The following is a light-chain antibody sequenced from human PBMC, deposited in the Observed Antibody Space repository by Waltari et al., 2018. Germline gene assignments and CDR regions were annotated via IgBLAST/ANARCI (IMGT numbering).Light chain of an antibody. CDR1: RSNIGAGFD. CDR2: GTT. J-gene: IGLJ2*01. V-gene: IGLV1-40*01. CDR3: QSFDNSLRRSVI. Sequence: QSVLTQPPSVSGAPGQRVTISCTGSRSNIGAGFDVHWYQQLPGAAPKLLIYGTTNRPAGVPDRFSGSKSGTSASLAITGLQAEDEADYYCQSFDNSLRRSVIFGGGTKLTVL.